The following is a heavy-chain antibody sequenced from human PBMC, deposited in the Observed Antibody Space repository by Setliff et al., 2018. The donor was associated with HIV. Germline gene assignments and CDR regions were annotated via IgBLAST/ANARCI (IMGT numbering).Heavy chain of an antibody. V-gene: IGHV4-59*01. Sequence: PSETLSLTCSVSGGSISRYYWSWIRQPPGKGLEWIGYIDYRGSTSYNPSLKSRVTISEDTSKKQISLRLRFVTAADTAVYYCARGNTISEVVTTNWLDPWGQGTLVTVSS. D-gene: IGHD3-3*01. CDR1: GGSISRYY. J-gene: IGHJ5*02. CDR2: IDYRGST. CDR3: ARGNTISEVVTTNWLDP.